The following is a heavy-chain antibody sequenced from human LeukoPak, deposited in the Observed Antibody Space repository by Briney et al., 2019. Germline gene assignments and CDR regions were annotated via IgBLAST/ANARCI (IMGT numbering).Heavy chain of an antibody. D-gene: IGHD2-2*01. Sequence: GGSLRLSCAASGFTFSSYAMSWVRQAPGKGLEWVSAISGSGGSTYYADSVKGRFTISRDNSKNTLYLQMNSLRAEDTAVYYCAKGGAGSSTIRWFDPWGQGTLVTVSS. CDR3: AKGGAGSSTIRWFDP. V-gene: IGHV3-23*01. CDR2: ISGSGGST. CDR1: GFTFSSYA. J-gene: IGHJ5*02.